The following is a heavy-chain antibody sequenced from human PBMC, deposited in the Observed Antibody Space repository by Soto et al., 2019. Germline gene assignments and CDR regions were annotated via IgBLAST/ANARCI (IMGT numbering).Heavy chain of an antibody. V-gene: IGHV1-69*01. CDR1: GGTFSSYA. CDR3: ARAQGSSTCLEIYYYYYYGMDV. D-gene: IGHD2-2*01. J-gene: IGHJ6*02. Sequence: QVQLVQSGAEVQKPGSSVKVSCKASGGTFSSYAISWVRQAPGQGLEWMGGIIPISGTANYEQKFQGRVTITADESTSTAYMELCSLRSEDTAVYYCARAQGSSTCLEIYYYYYYGMDVWGQGTTVTVSS. CDR2: IIPISGTA.